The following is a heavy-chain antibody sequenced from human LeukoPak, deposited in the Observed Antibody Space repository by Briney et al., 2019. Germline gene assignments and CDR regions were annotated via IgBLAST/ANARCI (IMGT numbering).Heavy chain of an antibody. D-gene: IGHD6-19*01. J-gene: IGHJ4*02. V-gene: IGHV3-33*08. Sequence: GRSLRLSCAASGFTFSSYAMHWVRQAPGKGLEWVAIIWYDGSNKYHADSVKGRFTISRDNSKNTLFLQMDSLRAEDTAVYYCARSHPGTTVDGYWGQGTLVTVSS. CDR3: ARSHPGTTVDGY. CDR1: GFTFSSYA. CDR2: IWYDGSNK.